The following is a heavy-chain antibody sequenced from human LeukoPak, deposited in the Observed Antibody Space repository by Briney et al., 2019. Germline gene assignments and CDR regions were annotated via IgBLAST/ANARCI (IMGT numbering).Heavy chain of an antibody. J-gene: IGHJ6*03. V-gene: IGHV1-69*06. CDR1: GYTFTSYA. D-gene: IGHD2-21*01. CDR2: IIPIFGTA. Sequence: GASVKVSCKASGYTFTSYAMNWVRQAPGQGLEWMGGIIPIFGTANYAQKFQGRVTITADKSTSTAYMELSSLRSEDTAVYYCARALLMVMVNYYYYMDVWGKGTTVTVSS. CDR3: ARALLMVMVNYYYYMDV.